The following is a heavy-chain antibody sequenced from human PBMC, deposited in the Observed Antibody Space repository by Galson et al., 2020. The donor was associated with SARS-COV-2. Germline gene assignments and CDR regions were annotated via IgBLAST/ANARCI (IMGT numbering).Heavy chain of an antibody. J-gene: IGHJ1*01. V-gene: IGHV4-31*03. CDR3: ARAYSSSPHTSTITQPEYFQH. CDR1: GGSISSGGYY. CDR2: IYYSGST. D-gene: IGHD6-13*01. Sequence: SETLSLTCTVSGGSISSGGYYWSWIRQHPGKGLEWIGYIYYSGSTYYNPSLKSRVTISVDTSKNQFSLKLSSVTAADTAVYYCARAYSSSPHTSTITQPEYFQHWGQGTLVTVSS.